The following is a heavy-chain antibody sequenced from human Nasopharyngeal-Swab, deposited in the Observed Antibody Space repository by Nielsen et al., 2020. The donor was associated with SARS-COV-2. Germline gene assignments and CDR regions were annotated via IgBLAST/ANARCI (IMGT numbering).Heavy chain of an antibody. CDR3: ARDLKVVPAAMPPYYYYYGMDV. Sequence: SLKISCAASGFTFSDYYMSWIRQAPGKGLEWVSYISSSGSTIYYADSVKGRFTISRDNAKNSLYLQMNSLRAEDTAVYYCARDLKVVPAAMPPYYYYYGMDVWGQGTTVTVSS. D-gene: IGHD2-2*01. CDR1: GFTFSDYY. V-gene: IGHV3-11*01. CDR2: ISSSGSTI. J-gene: IGHJ6*02.